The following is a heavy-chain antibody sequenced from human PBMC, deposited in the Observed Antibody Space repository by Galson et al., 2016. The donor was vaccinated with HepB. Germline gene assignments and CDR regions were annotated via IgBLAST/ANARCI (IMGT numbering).Heavy chain of an antibody. CDR2: ISKDGRIK. CDR1: GFIFSSYG. J-gene: IGHJ4*02. V-gene: IGHV3-30*18. CDR3: ANEEGGSGSYLEY. D-gene: IGHD3-10*01. Sequence: SLRLSCAASGFIFSSYGMHWVRQAPGKGLEWVSVISKDGRIKNYAESEKGRFTISRDNSKNTMYLQMNTLRVEETAVYYCANEEGGSGSYLEYCGQGTLVTVSS.